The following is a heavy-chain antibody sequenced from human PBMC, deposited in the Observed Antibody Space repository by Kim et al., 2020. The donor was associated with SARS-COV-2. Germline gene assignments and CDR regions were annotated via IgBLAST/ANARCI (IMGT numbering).Heavy chain of an antibody. CDR1: GGSISSYY. D-gene: IGHD2-15*01. CDR3: ARGGSQVGYAFDI. Sequence: SETLSLTCTVSGGSISSYYWSWIRQPPGKGLEWIGYIYYSGSTNYNPSLKSRVTISVDTSKNQFSLKLSSVTAADTAVYYCARGGSQVGYAFDIWGQGTMVTVSS. V-gene: IGHV4-59*01. CDR2: IYYSGST. J-gene: IGHJ3*02.